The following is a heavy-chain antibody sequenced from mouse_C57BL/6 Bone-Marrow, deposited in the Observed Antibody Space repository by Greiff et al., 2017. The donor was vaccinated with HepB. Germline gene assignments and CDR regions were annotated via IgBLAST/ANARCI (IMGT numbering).Heavy chain of an antibody. CDR3: ARESSGYAWFAY. CDR1: GYTFTSYW. CDR2: IYPGSGST. D-gene: IGHD3-2*02. J-gene: IGHJ3*01. Sequence: QVQLQQPGAELVKPGASVKMSCKASGYTFTSYWITWVKQRPGQGLEWIGDIYPGSGSTNYNEKFKSKATLTVDTSSSTAYMQLSSLTSEDSAVYDCARESSGYAWFAYWGQGTLVTVSA. V-gene: IGHV1-55*01.